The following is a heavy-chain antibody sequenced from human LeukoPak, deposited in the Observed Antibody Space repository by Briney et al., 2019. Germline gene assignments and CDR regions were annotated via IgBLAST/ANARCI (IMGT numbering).Heavy chain of an antibody. Sequence: QPGGSLRLSCAASGILFSDTYLDWVRQAPGKGLEWVGRSSDKANGYTTKYAASVRDRFTISRDDSKNSLYLQMKSLKIEDTAVYYCARSGGSYGPNWFDPWGQGTLVTVSS. V-gene: IGHV3-72*01. CDR1: GILFSDTY. J-gene: IGHJ5*02. CDR2: SSDKANGYTT. D-gene: IGHD3-16*01. CDR3: ARSGGSYGPNWFDP.